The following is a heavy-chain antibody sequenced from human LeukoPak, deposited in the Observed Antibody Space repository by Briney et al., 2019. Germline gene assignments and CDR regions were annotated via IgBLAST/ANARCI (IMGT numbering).Heavy chain of an antibody. CDR3: ASNRGMGAYFDC. D-gene: IGHD3-16*01. CDR1: DGSITSSNW. CDR2: IYQSGTT. Sequence: HPSGTLSLTCAVSDGSITSSNWWTWVRQPPGKGLEWIGEIYQSGTTNYDPSLKSRITISVDKSKNHFSLELTSVTAADTAVYYCASNRGMGAYFDCWGQGTLVTVSS. J-gene: IGHJ4*02. V-gene: IGHV4-4*02.